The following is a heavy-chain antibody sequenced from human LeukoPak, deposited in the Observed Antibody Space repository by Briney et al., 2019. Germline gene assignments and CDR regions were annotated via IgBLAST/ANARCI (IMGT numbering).Heavy chain of an antibody. D-gene: IGHD3-22*01. V-gene: IGHV3-33*06. Sequence: GGSLRLSCAASGFTFSSYGMHWVRQAPGTGLEWVAVIWYDGSNKYYADSVKGRFTISRDNSKNTLYLQMNSLRAGDTAVYYCAKDRLFSRYYYDSSGYYAVDYWGQGTLVTVSS. CDR2: IWYDGSNK. CDR3: AKDRLFSRYYYDSSGYYAVDY. J-gene: IGHJ4*02. CDR1: GFTFSSYG.